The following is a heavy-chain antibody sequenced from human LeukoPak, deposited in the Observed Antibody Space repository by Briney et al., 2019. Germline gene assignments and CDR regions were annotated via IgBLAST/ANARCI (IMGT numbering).Heavy chain of an antibody. J-gene: IGHJ4*02. Sequence: GGSPRLSCAASGFTFSNYGMHWVRQAPGKGLEWVAFIQYDGSDENYADSVKGRFTISRDNSKNTLYLQMNSLRTEDTAVYYCATKAAAYYFESWGQGSLVTVSS. CDR2: IQYDGSDE. CDR3: ATKAAAYYFES. D-gene: IGHD6-13*01. V-gene: IGHV3-30*02. CDR1: GFTFSNYG.